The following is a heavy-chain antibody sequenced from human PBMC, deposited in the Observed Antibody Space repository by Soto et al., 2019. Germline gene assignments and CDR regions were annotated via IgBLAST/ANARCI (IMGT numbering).Heavy chain of an antibody. J-gene: IGHJ4*01. V-gene: IGHV3-30-3*01. CDR1: GFTFNTYA. D-gene: IGHD3-16*01. CDR2: ISYDGSNT. Sequence: QVQLVESGGGVVQPGRSLRLSCAASGFTFNTYATHWVRQAPGKGLEWVAVISYDGSNTYYADSVKGRFTISRDNSKNTLYLQMNSRRAEDTAVYYCARGIGGGPLILYYFDYWGHGTLVTVSS. CDR3: ARGIGGGPLILYYFDY.